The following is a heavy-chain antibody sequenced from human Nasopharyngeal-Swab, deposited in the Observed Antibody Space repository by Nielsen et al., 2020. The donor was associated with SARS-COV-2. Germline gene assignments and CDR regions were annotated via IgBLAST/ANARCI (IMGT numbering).Heavy chain of an antibody. CDR1: GFTFSSYG. CDR2: IWYDGSNK. V-gene: IGHV3-33*01. J-gene: IGHJ4*02. Sequence: GGSLRLPCAASGFTFSSYGMHWVRQAPGKGLEWVAVIWYDGSNKYYADSVKGRFTISRDNSKNTVYLQMNSLRAEDTAVYYCAAAPSGDYGGYWGQGTLVTVSS. D-gene: IGHD4-23*01. CDR3: AAAPSGDYGGY.